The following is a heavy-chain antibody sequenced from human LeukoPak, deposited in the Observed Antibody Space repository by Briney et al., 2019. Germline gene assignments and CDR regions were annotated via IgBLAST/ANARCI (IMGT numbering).Heavy chain of an antibody. CDR3: ARGGTLAATSTYCY. CDR2: IFYSGSP. CDR1: GGSISSYY. D-gene: IGHD1/OR15-1a*01. J-gene: IGHJ4*02. V-gene: IGHV4-59*08. Sequence: SSETLSLTCTVSGGSISSYYWSWIRQPPGKGLEWIGNIFYSGSPNYNPSLKSRVTISFDTSKNQFSLKLSSVTAAGTAVYYCARGGTLAATSTYCYWGPGTLVTVSS.